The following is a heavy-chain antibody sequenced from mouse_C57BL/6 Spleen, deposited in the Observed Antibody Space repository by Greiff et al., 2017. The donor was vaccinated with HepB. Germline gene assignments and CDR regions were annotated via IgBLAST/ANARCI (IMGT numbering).Heavy chain of an antibody. CDR1: GFTFSSYA. CDR3: ARGAHYGSSYGWYFDV. D-gene: IGHD1-1*01. Sequence: EVQGVESGGGLVKPGGSLKLSCAASGFTFSSYAMSWVRQTPEKRLEWVATISDGGSYTYYPDNVKGRFTISRDNAKNNLYLQMSHLKSEDTAMYYCARGAHYGSSYGWYFDVWGTGTTVTVSS. J-gene: IGHJ1*03. V-gene: IGHV5-4*01. CDR2: ISDGGSYT.